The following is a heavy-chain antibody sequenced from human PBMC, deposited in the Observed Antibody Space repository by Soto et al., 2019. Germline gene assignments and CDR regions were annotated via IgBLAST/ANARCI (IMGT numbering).Heavy chain of an antibody. V-gene: IGHV3-30*18. CDR2: ISYDGSNK. CDR1: GFTFSSYG. CDR3: AKRGGDSYGMDV. J-gene: IGHJ6*02. Sequence: QVQLVESGGGVVQPGRSLRLSCAASGFTFSSYGMHWVRQAPGKGLEWVAVISYDGSNKYYADSVKGRFTISRDNSKNTLYLQMNSLRAEDTAVYYCAKRGGDSYGMDVWGQGTTVTVSS. D-gene: IGHD3-16*01.